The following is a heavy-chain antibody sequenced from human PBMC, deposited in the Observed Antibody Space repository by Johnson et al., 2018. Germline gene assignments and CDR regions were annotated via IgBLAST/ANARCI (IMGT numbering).Heavy chain of an antibody. CDR3: ARDIVGAISYYYGMDV. Sequence: QVQLVQSGGGVVQPGRSLRLSCAASGFTFSSYGMHWVRQAPGKGLEWVAIISFDGSNKYYADSVKGRFTISRDNAKNSLYLQMNSLRAEDTAVYYCARDIVGAISYYYGMDVWGQGTTVTVSS. CDR2: ISFDGSNK. V-gene: IGHV3-30*03. J-gene: IGHJ6*02. D-gene: IGHD1-26*01. CDR1: GFTFSSYG.